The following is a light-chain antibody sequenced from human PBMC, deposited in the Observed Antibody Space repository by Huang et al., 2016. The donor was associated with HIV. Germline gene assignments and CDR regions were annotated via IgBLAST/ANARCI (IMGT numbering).Light chain of an antibody. CDR1: QSLRNN. J-gene: IGKJ1*01. Sequence: IVLTQSPATLSVSPGERATLSCRASQSLRNNLAVYQQRPGQAPRLLIYGASNRAAGIPARFSGSGSDTEFTLTISSLQSGDFAIYYCHQYNDWPPEWSFAQGTRVDI. CDR2: GAS. CDR3: HQYNDWPPEWS. V-gene: IGKV3-15*01.